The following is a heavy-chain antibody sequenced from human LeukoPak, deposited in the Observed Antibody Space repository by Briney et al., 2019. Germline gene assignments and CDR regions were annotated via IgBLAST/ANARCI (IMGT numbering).Heavy chain of an antibody. J-gene: IGHJ3*02. V-gene: IGHV4-59*11. Sequence: SETLSLTCTVSGGSFSGHYWSWIRQPPGKGLEWIGYIYYSGSTNYNPSLKSRVTISVDTSKNQFSLKLSSVTAADTAVYYCARDVPNYYDSSGNAFDIWGQGTMVTVSS. CDR3: ARDVPNYYDSSGNAFDI. CDR1: GGSFSGHY. D-gene: IGHD3-22*01. CDR2: IYYSGST.